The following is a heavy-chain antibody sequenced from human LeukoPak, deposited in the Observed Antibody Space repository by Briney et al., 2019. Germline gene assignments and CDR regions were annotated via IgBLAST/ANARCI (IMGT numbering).Heavy chain of an antibody. CDR2: IIPIFGAA. CDR3: ARDLSGDVLTAPFDY. J-gene: IGHJ4*02. Sequence: SVKVSCKASGGTFSSYAISWVRQAPGQGLEWMGGIIPIFGAANYAQKFQGRVTITADKSTSTAYMELSSLRSEDTAVYYCARDLSGDVLTAPFDYWGQGTLVTVSS. CDR1: GGTFSSYA. V-gene: IGHV1-69*06. D-gene: IGHD1-1*01.